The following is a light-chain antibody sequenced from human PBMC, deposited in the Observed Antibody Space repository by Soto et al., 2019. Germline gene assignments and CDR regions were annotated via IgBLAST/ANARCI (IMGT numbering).Light chain of an antibody. V-gene: IGLV2-8*01. J-gene: IGLJ2*01. CDR3: SSYAVSNKGV. Sequence: QSVLTQPPSASGSPGQSVTISCTGTSSDIGDYNYVSWYQQHPGKAPKLMIYEVSKRPSGVPDRFSGSKSGNTASLTVSGLQAEDEADYYCSSYAVSNKGVFGGGTKLTVL. CDR2: EVS. CDR1: SSDIGDYNY.